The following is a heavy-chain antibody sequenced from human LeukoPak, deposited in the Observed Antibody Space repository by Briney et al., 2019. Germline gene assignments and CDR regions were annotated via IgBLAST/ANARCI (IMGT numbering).Heavy chain of an antibody. CDR2: INPNSGGT. CDR1: GYTFTGYY. J-gene: IGHJ4*02. V-gene: IGHV1-2*06. Sequence: ASVKVSCKASGYTFTGYYIHWVRQALGQGLEWMGRINPNSGGTNYAQRFQGRVTMTRDTSISTAYMELSRLRSDDTAVYFCARDLGSTRGYWGQGTLVTVSS. D-gene: IGHD2-2*01. CDR3: ARDLGSTRGY.